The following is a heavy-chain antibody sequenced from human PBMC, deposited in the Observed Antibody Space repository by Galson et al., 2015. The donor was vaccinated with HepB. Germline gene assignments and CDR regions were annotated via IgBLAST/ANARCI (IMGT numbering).Heavy chain of an antibody. V-gene: IGHV1-18*04. CDR1: GYTFTSYG. CDR3: ARDRYYDSSGYAFDY. CDR2: ISAYNGNT. Sequence: SVKVSCKASGYTFTSYGISWVRQAPGQGLEWMGWISAYNGNTNYAQKLQGRVTMTTDTSTSTAYMELRSLRSDDTAVYYCARDRYYDSSGYAFDYWGQGTLVTVSS. J-gene: IGHJ4*02. D-gene: IGHD3-22*01.